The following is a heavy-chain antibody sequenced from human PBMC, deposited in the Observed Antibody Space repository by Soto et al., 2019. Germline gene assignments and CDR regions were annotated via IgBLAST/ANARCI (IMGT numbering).Heavy chain of an antibody. V-gene: IGHV3-30-3*01. D-gene: IGHD3-3*01. J-gene: IGHJ6*02. CDR2: ISYDGSNK. CDR1: GFTFSSYA. Sequence: QVQLVESGGGVVQPGRSLRLSCAASGFTFSSYAMHWVRQAPGKGLEGVAVISYDGSNKYYADSVKGRFTISRDNSKNTLYLQMNSLRAEDTAVYYCARYENYYGMDVWGQGTTVTVSS. CDR3: ARYENYYGMDV.